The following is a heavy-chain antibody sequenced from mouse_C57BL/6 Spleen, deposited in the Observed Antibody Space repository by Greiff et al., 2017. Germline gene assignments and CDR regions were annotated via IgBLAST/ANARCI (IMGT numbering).Heavy chain of an antibody. CDR3: ARSYSNYVGMDY. CDR1: GYSFTGYF. CDR2: INPYNGDT. V-gene: IGHV1-20*01. J-gene: IGHJ4*01. D-gene: IGHD2-5*01. Sequence: VQLKQSGPELVKPGDSVKISCKASGYSFTGYFMNWVMQSHGKSLEWIGRINPYNGDTFYNQKFKGKATLTVDKSSSTAHMELRSLTSEDSAVYYCARSYSNYVGMDYWGQGTSVTVSS.